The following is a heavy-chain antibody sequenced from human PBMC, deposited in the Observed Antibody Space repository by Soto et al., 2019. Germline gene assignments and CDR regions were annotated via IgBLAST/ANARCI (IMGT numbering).Heavy chain of an antibody. V-gene: IGHV3-64*01. D-gene: IGHD2-8*01. J-gene: IGHJ4*02. CDR3: ARDRCTNGVCYAPSDY. CDR1: GFTFSSYS. Sequence: GGSLRLSCAASGFTFSSYSMNWVRQAPGKGLEYVSAISSNGRSTYYANSVKGRFTISRDNSENTLYLQMDSLRAEDMAVYYCARDRCTNGVCYAPSDYWGQGTLVTVSS. CDR2: ISSNGRST.